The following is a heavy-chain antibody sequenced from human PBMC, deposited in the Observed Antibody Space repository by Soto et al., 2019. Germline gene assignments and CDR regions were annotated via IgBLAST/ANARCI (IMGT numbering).Heavy chain of an antibody. CDR3: ARGGKGGSLFYGMEV. D-gene: IGHD1-26*01. CDR1: GYSFSTYW. V-gene: IGHV5-51*01. CDR2: FFPGDSDT. J-gene: IGHJ6*01. Sequence: PGESLKISCVGSGYSFSTYWVAWVRQMPGKGLEWMGIFFPGDSDTRYSPSFQGQVTLSADKSISTAYLQWSSLRASDTAMYYCARGGKGGSLFYGMEVGGQGTTVTVFS.